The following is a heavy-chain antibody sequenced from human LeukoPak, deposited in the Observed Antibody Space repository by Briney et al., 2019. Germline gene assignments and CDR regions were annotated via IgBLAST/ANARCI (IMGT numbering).Heavy chain of an antibody. V-gene: IGHV3-23*01. J-gene: IGHJ3*01. CDR1: GFTFSNYD. Sequence: AGSLILSCAASGFTFSNYDMSWFRQPPGKGLQGVSGISRSGGTKHYSDSVKRGLVISRAASKNKLHKQMNRLTAAAATGNYCARKGAGLDAFELCGQARVATDSS. CDR2: ISRSGGTK. CDR3: ARKGAGLDAFEL. D-gene: IGHD3/OR15-3a*01.